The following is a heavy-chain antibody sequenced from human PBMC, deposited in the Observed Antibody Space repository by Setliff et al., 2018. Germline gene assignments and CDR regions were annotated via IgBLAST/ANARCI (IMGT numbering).Heavy chain of an antibody. CDR3: TRVTHGLAAPEDY. CDR2: IRFDESNK. Sequence: GGSLRLSCAASVSTLGDYGMHWVRQAPGKGLQWVAFIRFDESNKYYLESVRGRFSISRDNSKNTVYLQMNSLRVEDTAIYYCTRVTHGLAAPEDYWGQGTLVTVSS. CDR1: VSTLGDYG. J-gene: IGHJ4*02. D-gene: IGHD3-10*01. V-gene: IGHV3-30*02.